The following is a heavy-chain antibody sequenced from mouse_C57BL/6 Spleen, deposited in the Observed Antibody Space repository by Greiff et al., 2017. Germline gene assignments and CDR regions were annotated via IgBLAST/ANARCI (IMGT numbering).Heavy chain of an antibody. Sequence: EVKLMESGGGLVKPGGSLKLSCAASGFTFSSYAMSWVRQTPEKRLEWVATISDGGSYTYYPDNVKGRFTLSRDNAKNNLYLQMSHLKSEYTDMYYCARDYYGSSLYWYFDVWGTGTTVTVSS. V-gene: IGHV5-4*03. J-gene: IGHJ1*03. D-gene: IGHD1-1*01. CDR1: GFTFSSYA. CDR3: ARDYYGSSLYWYFDV. CDR2: ISDGGSYT.